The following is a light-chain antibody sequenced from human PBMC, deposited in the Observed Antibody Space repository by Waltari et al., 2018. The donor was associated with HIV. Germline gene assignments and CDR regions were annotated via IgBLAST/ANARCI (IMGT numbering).Light chain of an antibody. Sequence: DIQMTQSPSSLSASVGVRVTITCRASQTITNYLSWYQQKPWNAPKLLIDSASSLQSGVALRFGGSGSGTGFTLNINNLQPEDSATYYCQQTYNTPYTFGHGTKLEI. CDR1: QTITNY. CDR3: QQTYNTPYT. CDR2: SAS. J-gene: IGKJ2*01. V-gene: IGKV1-39*01.